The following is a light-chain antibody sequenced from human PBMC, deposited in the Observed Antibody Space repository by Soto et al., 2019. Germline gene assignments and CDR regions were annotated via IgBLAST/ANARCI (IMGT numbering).Light chain of an antibody. J-gene: IGKJ4*01. V-gene: IGKV3-15*01. CDR1: QSVSSN. Sequence: EIVMTQSPATLSVSPGERATLSCSASQSVSSNLAWYQQKPGQAPRLLIYRASTRATGIPARFSGSGSGTAFTLTISSLQSEDFAVYYCQQYNNWPPLTFGGGTKVEIK. CDR2: RAS. CDR3: QQYNNWPPLT.